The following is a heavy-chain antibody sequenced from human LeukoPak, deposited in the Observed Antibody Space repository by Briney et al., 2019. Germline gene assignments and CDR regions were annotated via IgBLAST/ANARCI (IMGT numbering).Heavy chain of an antibody. CDR3: GKTDIYFNPIDY. CDR1: GVSISSSEW. V-gene: IGHV4-4*02. D-gene: IGHD3-9*01. Sequence: SGTLSLTCAVSGVSISSSEWWIWVRQPPGQGLEWIGEIHRDGRTRYSPSLQTRVTMSIDYSKNQISLEVTSVTAADTAIYYCGKTDIYFNPIDYWGPGSLVTVSS. J-gene: IGHJ4*02. CDR2: IHRDGRT.